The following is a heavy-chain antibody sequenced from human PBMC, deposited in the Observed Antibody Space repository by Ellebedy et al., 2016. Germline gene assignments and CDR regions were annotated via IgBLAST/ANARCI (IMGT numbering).Heavy chain of an antibody. CDR1: GDSFSSDTVA. CDR3: ARDQALGELDY. CDR2: TYYRSKWFY. Sequence: SETLSLTCGISGDSFSSDTVAWNWIRQSPSSGLEWLGRTYYRSKWFYDYAVSVQSRISITADTSKNQFPLQLISVSPEDTAVYYCARDQALGELDYWGQGTLVTVSS. D-gene: IGHD3-10*01. V-gene: IGHV6-1*01. J-gene: IGHJ4*02.